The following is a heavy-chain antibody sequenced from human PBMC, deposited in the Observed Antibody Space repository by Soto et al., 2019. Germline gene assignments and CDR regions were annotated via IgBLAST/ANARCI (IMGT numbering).Heavy chain of an antibody. D-gene: IGHD3-10*01. Sequence: GESLKISCKGSVYSFTSYWIGWVRQMPGKGLEWMGIIYPGDSDTRYSPSFQGQVTISADKSISTAYLQWSSLKASDTAMYYCARKYYYGSGSYYPGWYFDYWGQGTLVTVSS. CDR1: VYSFTSYW. J-gene: IGHJ4*02. V-gene: IGHV5-51*01. CDR2: IYPGDSDT. CDR3: ARKYYYGSGSYYPGWYFDY.